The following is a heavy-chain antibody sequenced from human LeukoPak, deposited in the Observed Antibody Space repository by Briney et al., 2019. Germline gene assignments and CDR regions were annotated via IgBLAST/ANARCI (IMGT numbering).Heavy chain of an antibody. CDR1: GGSISSYY. CDR3: ARASTYYDSTRFDP. CDR2: IYYSGST. Sequence: SETLSLTCTVSGGSISSYYWSWIRQPPGKGLEWIGYIYYSGSTNYNPSLKSRVTISVDTSKNQFSLKLSSVTAADMAVYYCARASTYYDSTRFDPWGQGTLVTVSS. V-gene: IGHV4-59*01. D-gene: IGHD3-3*01. J-gene: IGHJ5*02.